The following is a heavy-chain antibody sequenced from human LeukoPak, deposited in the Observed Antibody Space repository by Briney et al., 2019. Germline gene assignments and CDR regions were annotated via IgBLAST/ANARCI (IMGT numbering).Heavy chain of an antibody. J-gene: IGHJ6*02. CDR3: ARQSYYYYGMDV. Sequence: NPSETLSLTCTVSGGSISSYYWSWIRQPPGKGLEWIGYIYYSGSTNYNPSLKSRVTISVDTSKNQFSLKLCSVTAADTAVYYCARQSYYYYGMDVWGQGTTVTVSS. CDR2: IYYSGST. V-gene: IGHV4-59*08. CDR1: GGSISSYY.